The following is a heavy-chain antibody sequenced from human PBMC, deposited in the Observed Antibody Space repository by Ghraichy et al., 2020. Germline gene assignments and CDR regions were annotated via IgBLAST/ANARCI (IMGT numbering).Heavy chain of an antibody. D-gene: IGHD4-17*01. CDR1: GFTFSNYG. J-gene: IGHJ6*02. Sequence: GGSLRLSCAASGFTFSNYGMHWVRQAPGKGLEWVAVISYDGSNKFYADSVKGRFTISRDNSKNTLYLQMNSLRAEDTAVYYCAKDGGDYVSSTTYYYYGMDVWGQGTTVTVSS. V-gene: IGHV3-30*18. CDR3: AKDGGDYVSSTTYYYYGMDV. CDR2: ISYDGSNK.